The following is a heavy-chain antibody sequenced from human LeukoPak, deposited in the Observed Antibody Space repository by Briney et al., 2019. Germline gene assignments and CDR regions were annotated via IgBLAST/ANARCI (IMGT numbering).Heavy chain of an antibody. Sequence: GGSLRLSCAASGFTFSSYWMHWVRQAPGKGLVWVSRINSDGSSTSYADSVKGRFTISRDNAKNTLYLQMNSLRAEDTAVYYCERVARTTVTGLAASWGQGTLVTVSS. V-gene: IGHV3-74*01. CDR1: GFTFSSYW. D-gene: IGHD4-11*01. J-gene: IGHJ5*02. CDR2: INSDGSST. CDR3: ERVARTTVTGLAAS.